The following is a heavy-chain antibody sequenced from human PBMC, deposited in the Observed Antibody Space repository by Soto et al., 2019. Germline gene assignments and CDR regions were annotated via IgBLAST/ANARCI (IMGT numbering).Heavy chain of an antibody. V-gene: IGHV1-46*01. CDR1: GYTFTTYY. Sequence: QVQLVQSGAEVKKPGASVKVSCKASGYTFTTYYMHWVRQAPGQGLEWMGIISPDGGRTIYAQKFQGRVTMTRDTSTSTVYMEVSSLRSEDTAVYYCATRDPGHYWGQGTLVTVSS. CDR2: ISPDGGRT. CDR3: ATRDPGHY. J-gene: IGHJ4*02.